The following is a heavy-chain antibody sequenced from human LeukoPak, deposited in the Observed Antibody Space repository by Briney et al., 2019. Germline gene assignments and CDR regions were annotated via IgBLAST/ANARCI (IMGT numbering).Heavy chain of an antibody. V-gene: IGHV1-46*01. CDR2: LNPSDGSI. CDR3: ATGGTYFDY. J-gene: IGHJ4*02. Sequence: ASVKVSCTASGYTFIRYYLNWVRQAPGQGLEWMAKLNPSDGSISYARKFQGRVTMTGDTSTRTVYMELSSLRFEDTAVYYCATGGTYFDYWGQGTLVTVPS. CDR1: GYTFIRYY. D-gene: IGHD3-16*01.